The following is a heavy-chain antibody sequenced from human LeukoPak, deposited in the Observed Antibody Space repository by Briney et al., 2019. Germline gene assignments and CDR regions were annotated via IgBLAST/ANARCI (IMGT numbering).Heavy chain of an antibody. Sequence: ASVKVSCKASGYTFTGYYMHWVRQAPGQGLEWMGWINPNSGGTNYAQKFQGRVTMTRDTSISTAYMELSRLRSDDTAVYYCARSLYSGSYHDYWGQGTLVTVSS. D-gene: IGHD1-26*01. J-gene: IGHJ4*02. V-gene: IGHV1-2*02. CDR1: GYTFTGYY. CDR2: INPNSGGT. CDR3: ARSLYSGSYHDY.